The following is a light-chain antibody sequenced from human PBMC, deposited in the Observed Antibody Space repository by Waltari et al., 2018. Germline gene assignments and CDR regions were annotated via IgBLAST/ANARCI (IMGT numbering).Light chain of an antibody. CDR1: QHINSW. CDR3: QQYRTNPWA. J-gene: IGKJ1*01. CDR2: KAS. V-gene: IGKV1-5*03. Sequence: DIQMTQSPSILSASVGDRVTLTCRASQHINSWLAWYQQKPGMAPKLLISKASTLESWVPSRFSGSGSGTEFTLTISSLQPDDLATYYCQQYRTNPWAFGQGTKV.